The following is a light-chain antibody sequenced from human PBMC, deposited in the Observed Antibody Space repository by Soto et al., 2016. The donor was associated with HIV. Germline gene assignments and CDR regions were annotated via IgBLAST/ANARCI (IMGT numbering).Light chain of an antibody. CDR2: AAS. CDR1: QTISSY. CDR3: QQYYTYPPT. J-gene: IGKJ1*01. Sequence: AIRMTQSPSSFSASTGDRVTITCRANQTISSYSAWYQQKPGKAPKFLIYAASTLQSGVPSRFSGSGSGTDFTLTISCLQSEDFATYYCQQYYTYPPTFGQGTKVEIK. V-gene: IGKV1-8*01.